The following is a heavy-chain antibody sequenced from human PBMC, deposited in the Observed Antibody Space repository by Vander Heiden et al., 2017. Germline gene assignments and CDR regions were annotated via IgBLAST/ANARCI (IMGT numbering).Heavy chain of an antibody. V-gene: IGHV3-21*01. J-gene: IGHJ4*02. D-gene: IGHD5-18*01. CDR1: AFTFSSNG. CDR3: ASTGRGYSYGGFDY. CDR2: ISSSSSYI. Sequence: EAARLLVQPGRSLTLSCPASAFTFSSNGRNWVRQARGKGLEWVSSISSSSSYIYYADAVKGRFTISRDNAKNSLYLQMNRMRAEDTAVYYFASTGRGYSYGGFDYWGQGTLVTVSS.